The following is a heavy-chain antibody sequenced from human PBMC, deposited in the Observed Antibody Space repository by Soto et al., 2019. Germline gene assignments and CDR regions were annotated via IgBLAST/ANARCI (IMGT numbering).Heavy chain of an antibody. V-gene: IGHV3-21*01. J-gene: IGHJ4*02. CDR3: ARDWANIVVVPDAIGY. CDR2: ISSSSSYI. D-gene: IGHD2-2*01. Sequence: GGSLRLSCAASGFTFSSYSMNWVRQAPGKGLEWVSSISSSSSYIYYADSVKGRFTISRDNAKNSLYLQMNSLRAEDTAVYYCARDWANIVVVPDAIGYWGQGNLVTVSS. CDR1: GFTFSSYS.